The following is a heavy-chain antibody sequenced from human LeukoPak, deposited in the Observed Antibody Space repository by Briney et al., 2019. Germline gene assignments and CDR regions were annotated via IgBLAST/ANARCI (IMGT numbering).Heavy chain of an antibody. CDR3: ARDAPSDYYDSSGATDY. V-gene: IGHV3-21*01. CDR2: ISSSSSYI. J-gene: IGHJ4*02. Sequence: GGSLRLSCAASGFTFSSYSMNWVRQAPGKGLEWVSSISSSSSYIYYADSVKGRFTISRDNAKNSLYLQMNSLRAEDTAVYYCARDAPSDYYDSSGATDYWGQGTLVTVSS. D-gene: IGHD3-22*01. CDR1: GFTFSSYS.